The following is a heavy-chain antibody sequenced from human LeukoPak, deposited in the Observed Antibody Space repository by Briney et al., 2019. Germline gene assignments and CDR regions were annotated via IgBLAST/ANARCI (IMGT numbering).Heavy chain of an antibody. Sequence: SSETLSLTCTASGGSISSSSYYWGWIRQPPGKGLEWIGSIYYSGSTYYNPSLKSRVTISVDTSKNQFSLKLSSVTAADTAVYYCASLGSSWYESWFDPWGQGTLVTVSS. J-gene: IGHJ5*02. D-gene: IGHD6-13*01. CDR3: ASLGSSWYESWFDP. V-gene: IGHV4-39*01. CDR2: IYYSGST. CDR1: GGSISSSSYY.